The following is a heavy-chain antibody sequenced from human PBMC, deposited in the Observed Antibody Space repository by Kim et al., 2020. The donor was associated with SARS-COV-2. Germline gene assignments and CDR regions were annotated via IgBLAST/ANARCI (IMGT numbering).Heavy chain of an antibody. V-gene: IGHV4-39*01. J-gene: IGHJ2*01. Sequence: YHNPPLRGRVTISVDTSKQQFSLRLSSVTAADAAVYYCARHLRNWYFDLWGRGTLVTVSS. CDR3: ARHLRNWYFDL.